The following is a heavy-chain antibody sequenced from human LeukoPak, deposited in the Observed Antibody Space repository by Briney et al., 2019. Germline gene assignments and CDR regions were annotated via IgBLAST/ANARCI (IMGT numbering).Heavy chain of an antibody. Sequence: GGSLRLSCAASGFTFSSYSMNWVRQAPGKGLEWVSSISSSSSYIYYADSVKGRFTISRDNSKNTLYLQMNSLRAEDTAVYYCASSSARGPFDYWGQGTLVTVSS. CDR2: ISSSSSYI. CDR1: GFTFSSYS. D-gene: IGHD6-6*01. V-gene: IGHV3-21*04. CDR3: ASSSARGPFDY. J-gene: IGHJ4*02.